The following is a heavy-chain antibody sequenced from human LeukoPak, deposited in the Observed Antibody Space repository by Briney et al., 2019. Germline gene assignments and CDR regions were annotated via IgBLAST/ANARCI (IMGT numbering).Heavy chain of an antibody. CDR2: ISWNSGSI. Sequence: GGSLRLSCAASGFTFDDYAMHWVRQAPGKGLEWVSGISWNSGSIGYADPVKGRFTISRDNAKNSLYLQMNSLRAEDTALYYCAKALTTVAHFDYWGQGTLVTVSS. CDR1: GFTFDDYA. J-gene: IGHJ4*02. V-gene: IGHV3-9*01. D-gene: IGHD4-23*01. CDR3: AKALTTVAHFDY.